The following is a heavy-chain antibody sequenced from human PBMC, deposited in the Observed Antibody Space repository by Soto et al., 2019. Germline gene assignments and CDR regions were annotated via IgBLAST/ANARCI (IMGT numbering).Heavy chain of an antibody. J-gene: IGHJ5*02. Sequence: GGSLRLSCAASGFTFSSYGMHWVRQAPGKGLEWVAVISYDGSNKYYADSVKGRFTISRDNSKNTLYLQMNSLRAEDTAVYYCAKDEASGYDYNWFDPWGQGTLVTVSS. V-gene: IGHV3-30*18. CDR2: ISYDGSNK. CDR1: GFTFSSYG. D-gene: IGHD5-12*01. CDR3: AKDEASGYDYNWFDP.